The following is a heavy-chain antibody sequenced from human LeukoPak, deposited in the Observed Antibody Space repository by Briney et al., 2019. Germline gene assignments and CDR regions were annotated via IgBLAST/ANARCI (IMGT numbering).Heavy chain of an antibody. D-gene: IGHD3-3*01. CDR2: IYYSGTT. CDR1: GGSISSGSHY. Sequence: SETLSLTCSVSGGSISSGSHYWGWIRQSPGKGLEWIGTIYYSGTTFYNPSLQSRVSISVDTSRNQFSLRLNSVTAADTAVYYCARRNDYDFWSGNQYYFDYWGQGTLVTVS. J-gene: IGHJ4*02. CDR3: ARRNDYDFWSGNQYYFDY. V-gene: IGHV4-39*01.